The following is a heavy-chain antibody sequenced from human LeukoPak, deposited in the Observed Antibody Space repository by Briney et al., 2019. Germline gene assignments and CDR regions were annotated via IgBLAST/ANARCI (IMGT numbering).Heavy chain of an antibody. CDR1: GGTFSSYA. CDR3: ARRQDSSGFYSSGWYDWFDP. CDR2: IIPIFGTA. Sequence: ASVKVSCKASGGTFSSYAISWVRQAPRQGLEWMGGIIPIFGTANYAQKFQGRVTITAVESTSTAYMELSSLRSEDTAVYYCARRQDSSGFYSSGWYDWFDPWGQGTLVTVSS. D-gene: IGHD6-19*01. V-gene: IGHV1-69*13. J-gene: IGHJ5*02.